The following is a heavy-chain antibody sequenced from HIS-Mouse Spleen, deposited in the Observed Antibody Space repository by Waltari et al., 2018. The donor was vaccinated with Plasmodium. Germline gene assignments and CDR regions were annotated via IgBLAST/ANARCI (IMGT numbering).Heavy chain of an antibody. CDR3: ARDRRGYWYFDL. Sequence: EVQLVESGGGLVQPGGSLRLSCAASGFPFRSYWMGWVRQAPGKGLEWVANIKQDGSEKYYVDSVKGRFTISRDNAKNSLYLQMNSLRAEDTAVYYCARDRRGYWYFDLWGRGTLVTVSS. D-gene: IGHD5-12*01. CDR1: GFPFRSYW. V-gene: IGHV3-7*01. J-gene: IGHJ2*01. CDR2: IKQDGSEK.